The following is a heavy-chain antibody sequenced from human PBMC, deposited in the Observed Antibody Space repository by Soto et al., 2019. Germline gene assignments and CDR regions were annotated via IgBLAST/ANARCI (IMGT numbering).Heavy chain of an antibody. V-gene: IGHV4-30-4*01. D-gene: IGHD6-6*01. CDR3: ARERPDGARLDP. Sequence: QVQLQESGPGLVKPSQTLSLTCTVSGGSISSGGYYWSWIRQPPGKGLEWIGYIYYSGSTYYNPSLKSRVTISVDTSKNQSSLKLSSVTAADTAVYYCARERPDGARLDPWGQGTLVTVSS. CDR2: IYYSGST. J-gene: IGHJ5*02. CDR1: GGSISSGGYY.